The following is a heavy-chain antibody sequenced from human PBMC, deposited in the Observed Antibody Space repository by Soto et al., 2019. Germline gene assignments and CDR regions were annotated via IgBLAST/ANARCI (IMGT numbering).Heavy chain of an antibody. Sequence: QVQLQQWGAGLLKPSETLSLTCAVYGGSFSGYYWSWIRQPPGKGLEWIGEINHSGSTNYNPSLKSRVTIPVDTSKNQFSLKLSSVTAADTAVYYCARGTMVRGVIITGAFDIWGQGTMVTVSS. V-gene: IGHV4-34*01. CDR3: ARGTMVRGVIITGAFDI. D-gene: IGHD3-10*01. CDR2: INHSGST. J-gene: IGHJ3*02. CDR1: GGSFSGYY.